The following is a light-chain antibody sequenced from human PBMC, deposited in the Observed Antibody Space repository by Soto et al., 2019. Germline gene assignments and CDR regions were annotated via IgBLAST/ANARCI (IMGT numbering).Light chain of an antibody. J-gene: IGKJ2*01. Sequence: ENVLTQSPGTLSLSPGERATLSCRASQSVDSSYLAWYQQKPGQAPRLLIYGRSSRATGIPDRFSGSGSGTDFTLTINRLEPEDFAVYYCQQYGSSLYTFGQGTKLEIK. CDR3: QQYGSSLYT. CDR1: QSVDSSY. V-gene: IGKV3-20*01. CDR2: GRS.